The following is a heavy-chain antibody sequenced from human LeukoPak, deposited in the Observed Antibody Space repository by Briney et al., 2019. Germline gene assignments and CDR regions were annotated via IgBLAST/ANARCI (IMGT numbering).Heavy chain of an antibody. Sequence: ASVKVCCKTSGYTFTGYYMQWVRQAPGQGLEWMGWINPSSGGTIYAKKCQGRVTMTRDTSISTAYMEMSSLRSDDTAASYCARDGEYFGSGGIFRFDYWGRGTLVTVSS. CDR2: INPSSGGT. J-gene: IGHJ4*02. V-gene: IGHV1-2*02. CDR1: GYTFTGYY. CDR3: ARDGEYFGSGGIFRFDY. D-gene: IGHD3-10*01.